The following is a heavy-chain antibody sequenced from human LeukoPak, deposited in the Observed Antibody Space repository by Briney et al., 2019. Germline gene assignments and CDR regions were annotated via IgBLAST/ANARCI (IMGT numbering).Heavy chain of an antibody. Sequence: GGSLRLSCAASGFTFSRYWMTWVRQSPGKGLEWAANINQDGSEKYYGDSVTGRFTISRDNAENSLFLQMNSLRADDTGVYYCARAREAPANVFPDHWGQGVVVTVSS. CDR2: INQDGSEK. CDR1: GFTFSRYW. CDR3: ARAREAPANVFPDH. J-gene: IGHJ4*02. D-gene: IGHD2-15*01. V-gene: IGHV3-7*01.